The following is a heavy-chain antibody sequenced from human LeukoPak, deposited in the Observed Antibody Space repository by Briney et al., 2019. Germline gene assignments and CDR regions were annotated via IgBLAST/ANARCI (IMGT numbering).Heavy chain of an antibody. J-gene: IGHJ4*02. Sequence: GASVKVSCKASGYTFTSYDINWVRQATGQGLEWMGWMNPNSGNTGYAQKFQGRVTMTRNTSISTAYMELSSLRSEDTAVYYCARGGDYYDSSGYYHRGDRFDYWGQGTLVTVSS. CDR3: ARGGDYYDSSGYYHRGDRFDY. V-gene: IGHV1-8*01. CDR2: MNPNSGNT. D-gene: IGHD3-22*01. CDR1: GYTFTSYD.